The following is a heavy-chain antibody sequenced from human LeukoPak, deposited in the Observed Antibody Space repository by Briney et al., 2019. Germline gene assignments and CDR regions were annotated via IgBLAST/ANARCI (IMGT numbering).Heavy chain of an antibody. V-gene: IGHV3-48*01. Sequence: GGSLRLSCTASGFTFSSYSMNWVRQAPGKGLEWVSYISSSSSTIYYADSVKGRFTISRDNSKNTLYLQMNSLRAEDTAVYYCARGIAPGTFDIWGQGTMVTVSS. CDR3: ARGIAPGTFDI. CDR1: GFTFSSYS. CDR2: ISSSSSTI. D-gene: IGHD2-21*01. J-gene: IGHJ3*02.